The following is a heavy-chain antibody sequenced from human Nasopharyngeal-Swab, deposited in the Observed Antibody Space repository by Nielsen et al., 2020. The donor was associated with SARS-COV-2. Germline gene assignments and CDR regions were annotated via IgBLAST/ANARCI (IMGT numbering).Heavy chain of an antibody. V-gene: IGHV5-51*01. D-gene: IGHD2-21*01. CDR1: GYTFTDYS. CDR3: ARRGGYSTPFGYFYYLDV. J-gene: IGHJ6*03. CDR2: IHPEDPNT. Sequence: GESLKISCKGSGYTFTDYSIGWVRQISGKGLEWMGLIHPEDPNTIYSPSFQGLVTISADTSISTAYLQWSSLKASDTAIYYCARRGGYSTPFGYFYYLDVWGEGTTVTVSS.